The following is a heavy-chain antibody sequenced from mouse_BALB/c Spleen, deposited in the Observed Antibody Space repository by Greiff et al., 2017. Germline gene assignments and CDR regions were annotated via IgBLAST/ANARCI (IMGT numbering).Heavy chain of an antibody. D-gene: IGHD2-12*01. CDR1: GFSLTSYG. CDR2: IWSGGST. Sequence: VQVVESGPGLVQPSQSLSITCTVSGFSLTSYGVHWVRQSPGKGLEWLGVIWSGGSTDYNAAFISRLSISKDNSKSQVFFKMNSLQANDTAIYYCARTGEDDGAMDYWGQGTSVTVSS. CDR3: ARTGEDDGAMDY. J-gene: IGHJ4*01. V-gene: IGHV2-2*02.